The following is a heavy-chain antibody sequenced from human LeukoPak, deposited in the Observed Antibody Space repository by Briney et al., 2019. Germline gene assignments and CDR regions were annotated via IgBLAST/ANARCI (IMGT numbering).Heavy chain of an antibody. J-gene: IGHJ4*02. CDR2: INPNSGGT. Sequence: ASVKVSCKASGYTFTGYYMHWVRQAPGQGLEWMGWINPNSGGTNCAQKFQGWVTMTRDTSISTAYMELSRLGSDDTAVYYCARGNQEWLATRPVDYWGQGTLVTVSS. CDR3: ARGNQEWLATRPVDY. CDR1: GYTFTGYY. D-gene: IGHD6-19*01. V-gene: IGHV1-2*04.